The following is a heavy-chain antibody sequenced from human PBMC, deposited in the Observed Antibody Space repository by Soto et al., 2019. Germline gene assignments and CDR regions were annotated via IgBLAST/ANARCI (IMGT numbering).Heavy chain of an antibody. CDR2: IYYSGTT. V-gene: IGHV4-59*08. D-gene: IGHD3-10*01. CDR1: DSLYICDY. J-gene: IGHJ5*02. Sequence: TCTGSDSLYICDYWGWIQQPPGKGLEWIGYIYYSGTTYYNPSLKGRVTISMDTSKNQFSLKVNSVTAADTAMFYCARQGPTYIEPGSDWFDPWGHGTLVTVSS. CDR3: ARQGPTYIEPGSDWFDP.